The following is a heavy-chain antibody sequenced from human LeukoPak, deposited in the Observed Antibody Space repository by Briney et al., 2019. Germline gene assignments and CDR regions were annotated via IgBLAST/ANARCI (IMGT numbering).Heavy chain of an antibody. V-gene: IGHV1-69*04. J-gene: IGHJ5*02. Sequence: ASEKVSCKASGGTFSSYAISWVRQAPGQGLEWMGRIIPILGIANYAQKFQGRVTITADESTSTAYMELSSLRSEDTAVYYCARGHEGNWFDPWGQGTLVTVSS. CDR1: GGTFSSYA. CDR3: ARGHEGNWFDP. CDR2: IIPILGIA.